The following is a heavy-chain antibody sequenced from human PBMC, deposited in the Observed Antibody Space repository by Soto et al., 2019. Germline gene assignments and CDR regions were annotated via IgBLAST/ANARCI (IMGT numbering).Heavy chain of an antibody. J-gene: IGHJ4*02. Sequence: GESLNISCKASGYSFTSYWNSWVRQMPGKGLEWMGRIDPSDSYTNYSPSFQGHVTISADKSISTAYLQWSSLKASDTAMYYCARLTYCSSTSCYSMGYWGQRTLVTVSS. V-gene: IGHV5-10-1*01. CDR1: GYSFTSYW. CDR3: ARLTYCSSTSCYSMGY. CDR2: IDPSDSYT. D-gene: IGHD2-2*02.